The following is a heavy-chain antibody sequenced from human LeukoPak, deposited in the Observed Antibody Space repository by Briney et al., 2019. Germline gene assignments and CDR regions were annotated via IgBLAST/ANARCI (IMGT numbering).Heavy chain of an antibody. D-gene: IGHD5-18*01. CDR3: ASETGRGYSYGSGLDY. J-gene: IGHJ4*02. CDR2: ISYDGSNK. CDR1: GFTFSSYS. Sequence: GGSLRLSCAASGFTFSSYSMNWVRQAPGKGLEWVAVISYDGSNKYYADSVKGRFTISRDNSKNTLYLQMNSLRAEDTAVYYCASETGRGYSYGSGLDYWGQGTLVTVSS. V-gene: IGHV3-30*03.